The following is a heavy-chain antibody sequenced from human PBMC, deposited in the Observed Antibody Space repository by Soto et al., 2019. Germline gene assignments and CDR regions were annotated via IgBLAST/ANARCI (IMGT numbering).Heavy chain of an antibody. CDR3: ATTSSSWYGPLY. D-gene: IGHD6-13*01. CDR2: IIPIFGTS. J-gene: IGHJ1*01. CDR1: GGTFSSYA. V-gene: IGHV1-69*01. Sequence: QVQLVQSGAEVKKPGSSVKVSCKASGGTFSSYAISWVRQAPGQGLEWMGGIIPIFGTSNYAQRFQGRVTITADESTSTAYMELSSLRSEDTAMFYCATTSSSWYGPLYWGQGTLVTVSS.